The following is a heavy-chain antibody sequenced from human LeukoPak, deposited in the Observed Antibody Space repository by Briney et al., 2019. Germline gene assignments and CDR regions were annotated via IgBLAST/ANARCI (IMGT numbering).Heavy chain of an antibody. V-gene: IGHV3-74*01. CDR1: GNYW. J-gene: IGHJ4*02. Sequence: PGGSLRLSRAASGNYWMHWVRQAPGKGLVWVSHVNSDGSWTSHADSVKGRFTISKDNAKNTVYLQMNNLRTEDTAVYYCVSFYETNWGRGTLVTVSS. D-gene: IGHD2-2*01. CDR3: VSFYETN. CDR2: VNSDGSWT.